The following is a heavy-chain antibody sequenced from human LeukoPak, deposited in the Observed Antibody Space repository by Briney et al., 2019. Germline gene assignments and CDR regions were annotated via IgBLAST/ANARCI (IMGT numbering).Heavy chain of an antibody. V-gene: IGHV3-48*03. CDR3: ARPPITYYYDSSAYY. D-gene: IGHD3-22*01. J-gene: IGHJ4*02. CDR2: ISDSAGTI. Sequence: PGGSLRLSCAASGFTFSSYEMIWVRQAPGKGLEWVSYISDSAGTIYYADSVKGRFTISRDNAKNSLYLQVNSLRAEDTAVYYCARPPITYYYDSSAYYWGQGTLVTVSS. CDR1: GFTFSSYE.